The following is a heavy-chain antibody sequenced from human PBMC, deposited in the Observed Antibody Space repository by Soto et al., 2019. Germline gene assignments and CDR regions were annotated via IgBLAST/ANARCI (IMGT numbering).Heavy chain of an antibody. CDR3: AKDDAYSYGYLHI. CDR1: GFTVSSNY. D-gene: IGHD5-18*01. CDR2: ISGSGGST. J-gene: IGHJ4*02. V-gene: IGHV3-23*01. Sequence: SGFTVSSNYMSWVRQAPGKGLEWVSVISGSGGSTFYADSVKGRFTISRDNSKNTVFLQMNSLRVDDTAVYYCAKDDAYSYGYLHIWGQGTLVTVSS.